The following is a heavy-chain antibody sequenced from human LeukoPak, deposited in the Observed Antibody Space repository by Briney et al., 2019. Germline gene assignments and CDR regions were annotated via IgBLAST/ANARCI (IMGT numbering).Heavy chain of an antibody. V-gene: IGHV3-33*01. CDR1: GFTFSSYG. J-gene: IGHJ4*02. Sequence: PGGSLRLSCAASGFTFSSYGMHWVRQAPGKGLEWVAVIWYDGSNKYYADSVKGRFTIPRDNSKNTLYLQMNSLRAEDTAVYYCAREDSEQWLASKLGRTGIDYWGQGTLVTVSS. CDR3: AREDSEQWLASKLGRTGIDY. D-gene: IGHD6-19*01. CDR2: IWYDGSNK.